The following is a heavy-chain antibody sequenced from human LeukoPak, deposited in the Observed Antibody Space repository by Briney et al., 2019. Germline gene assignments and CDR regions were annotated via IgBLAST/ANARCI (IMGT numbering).Heavy chain of an antibody. CDR3: AREDIVAAAVDY. CDR1: GYTFTSYY. Sequence: ASVKVSCKASGYTFTSYYMHWLRQAPGQGLEWMGIINPSGGSTSYAQKFQGRVTMTRDTSTSTVYMELSSLRSEDTAVYYCAREDIVAAAVDYWGQGTLVTVSS. CDR2: INPSGGST. V-gene: IGHV1-46*01. J-gene: IGHJ4*02. D-gene: IGHD6-13*01.